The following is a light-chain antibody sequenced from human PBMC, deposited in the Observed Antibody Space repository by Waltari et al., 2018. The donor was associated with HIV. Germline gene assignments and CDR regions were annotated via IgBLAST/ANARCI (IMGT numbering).Light chain of an antibody. Sequence: DIQMTQSLSTVSASVGAKIIITCRASQSIRNWLAWFQQKPGKAPKLLIYKASNLESGVPSRFSGSGSGTEFTLTINSLQPDDFATYFCQQYSSDPLTFGRGTRVEVK. J-gene: IGKJ4*01. CDR2: KAS. CDR1: QSIRNW. V-gene: IGKV1-5*03. CDR3: QQYSSDPLT.